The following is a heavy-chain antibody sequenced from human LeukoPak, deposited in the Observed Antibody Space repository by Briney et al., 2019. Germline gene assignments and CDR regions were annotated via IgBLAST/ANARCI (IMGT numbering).Heavy chain of an antibody. J-gene: IGHJ4*02. CDR2: ISGSGGST. Sequence: GGSLRLSCAASGFTFSSYAMSWVRQAPGKGLEWVSAISGSGGSTYYADSVKGRFTISRDNSKNTLYLQMNSLRAEDTAVYYCAKDLIPRVPPPYGDHGPFDYWGQGTLVTVSS. D-gene: IGHD4-17*01. V-gene: IGHV3-23*01. CDR3: AKDLIPRVPPPYGDHGPFDY. CDR1: GFTFSSYA.